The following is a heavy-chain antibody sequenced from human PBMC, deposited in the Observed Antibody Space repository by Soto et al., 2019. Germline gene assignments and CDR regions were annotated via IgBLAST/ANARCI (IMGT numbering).Heavy chain of an antibody. CDR2: INSDGRST. Sequence: EVQLVESGGGLVQPGGSLRLSCAASGFTFSSHWMHWVRHAPGKGLVWVSRINSDGRSTTNADSVKGRFTISRDNARNTLYLQMNSLRAEDTAVYYCARDSSWTGYSAQFAYWGQGTLVTVSS. D-gene: IGHD3-9*01. CDR3: ARDSSWTGYSAQFAY. V-gene: IGHV3-74*01. J-gene: IGHJ4*02. CDR1: GFTFSSHW.